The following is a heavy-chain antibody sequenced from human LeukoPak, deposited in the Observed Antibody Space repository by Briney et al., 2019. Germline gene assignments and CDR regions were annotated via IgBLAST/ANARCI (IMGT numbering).Heavy chain of an antibody. V-gene: IGHV3-23*01. CDR2: ISGSGARA. Sequence: HTGGSLRLSCAASGFNFRGYAMSWVRQAPGKGLEWVSAISGSGARAHYAESVRGRFTISRDNSQNTLHLQMTSLRAEDTAVYYCAKEVVMGETNYYYYGMDVWGQGTTVTVSS. CDR1: GFNFRGYA. CDR3: AKEVVMGETNYYYYGMDV. J-gene: IGHJ6*02. D-gene: IGHD1-26*01.